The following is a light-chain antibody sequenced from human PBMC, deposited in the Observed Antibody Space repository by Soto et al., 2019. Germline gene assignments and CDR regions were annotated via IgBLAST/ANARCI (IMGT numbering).Light chain of an antibody. CDR1: SSNIGAGYD. V-gene: IGLV1-40*01. CDR3: QSYDSSLSVV. CDR2: GNS. J-gene: IGLJ2*01. Sequence: QSVLTQPPSVSGDPGQRVTISCTGSSSNIGAGYDVHWYQQLPGTAPKLLIYGNSNRPSGVPDRFSGSKSGTSASLAITGLQAEDEADYYCQSYDSSLSVVFGGGTQLTVL.